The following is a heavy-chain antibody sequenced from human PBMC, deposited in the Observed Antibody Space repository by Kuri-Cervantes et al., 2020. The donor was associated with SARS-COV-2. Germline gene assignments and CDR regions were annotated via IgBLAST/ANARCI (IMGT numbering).Heavy chain of an antibody. D-gene: IGHD5-24*01. J-gene: IGHJ4*02. CDR2: ISSSSSYI. V-gene: IGHV3-21*01. CDR1: GFTFSSYS. Sequence: GESLKISCAASGFTFSSYSMNWVRQAPGKGLEWVSSISSSSSYIYYADSVKGRFTISRDNAKNSLYLQMNSLRDEDTAVYYCARGLYNDFKYYFDYWGQGTLVTVSS. CDR3: ARGLYNDFKYYFDY.